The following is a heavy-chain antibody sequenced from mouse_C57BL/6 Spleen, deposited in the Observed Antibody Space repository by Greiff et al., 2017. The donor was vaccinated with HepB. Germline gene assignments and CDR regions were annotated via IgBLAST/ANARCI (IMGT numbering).Heavy chain of an antibody. Sequence: QVQLKESGPGLVQPSQSLSITCTVSGFSLTSYGVHWVRQSPGKGLEWLGVIWSGGSTDYNAAFISRLCISKDNSKSQVFFKMNSLQADETAIYCSAGSPYGYDAASYGMDYWGQGTSVTVSS. J-gene: IGHJ4*01. CDR2: IWSGGST. D-gene: IGHD2-2*01. CDR1: GFSLTSYG. V-gene: IGHV2-2*01. CDR3: AGSPYGYDAASYGMDY.